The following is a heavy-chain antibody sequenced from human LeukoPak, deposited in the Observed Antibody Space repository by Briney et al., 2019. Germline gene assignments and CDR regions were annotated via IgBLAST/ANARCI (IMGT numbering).Heavy chain of an antibody. CDR3: AKSIAVAGYFDY. CDR1: GFTFSNYS. J-gene: IGHJ4*02. V-gene: IGHV3-21*04. Sequence: GGSLRLSCAASGFTFSNYSMNWVRQAPGKGLEWVSSISSSSSYIYYADSVKGRFTISRDNAKNSLYLQMNSLRAEDTAVYYCAKSIAVAGYFDYWGQGTLVTVSS. CDR2: ISSSSSYI. D-gene: IGHD6-19*01.